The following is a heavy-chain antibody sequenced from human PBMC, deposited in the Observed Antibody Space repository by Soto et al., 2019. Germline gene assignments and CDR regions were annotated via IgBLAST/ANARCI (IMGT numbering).Heavy chain of an antibody. Sequence: PSETLSLTCAVYGGSFSGYYCSWIRQPPGKGLEWIGEINHSGITNYNPSLKSRVTISVDTSKNQFSLKLSSVTAADTAVYYCARGRRGSCWGQGTTVTVSS. CDR2: INHSGIT. V-gene: IGHV4-34*01. J-gene: IGHJ6*02. D-gene: IGHD5-12*01. CDR1: GGSFSGYY. CDR3: ARGRRGSC.